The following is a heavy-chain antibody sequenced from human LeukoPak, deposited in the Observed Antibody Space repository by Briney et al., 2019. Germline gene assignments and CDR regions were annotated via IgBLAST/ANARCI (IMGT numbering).Heavy chain of an antibody. J-gene: IGHJ6*03. CDR3: ARVYYDILDYMDV. CDR1: GFTFDDYA. CDR2: ISGDGGST. D-gene: IGHD3-9*01. V-gene: IGHV3-43*02. Sequence: PGGSLRLSCAASGFTFDDYAMHWVRQAPGKGLEWVSLISGDGGSTYYADSVKGRFTISRDNSKNSLYLQMNSLRAEDTAVYYCARVYYDILDYMDVWGKGTTVTVSS.